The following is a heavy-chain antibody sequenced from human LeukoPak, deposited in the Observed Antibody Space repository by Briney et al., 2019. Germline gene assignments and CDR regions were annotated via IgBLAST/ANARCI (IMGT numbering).Heavy chain of an antibody. CDR1: GGSISSYY. D-gene: IGHD6-6*01. Sequence: SETLSLTCTVSGGSISSYYWSWIRQPPGKGLEWIGYIYTSGSTNYNPSLKSRVTISVDTSKNQFSLKLSSVTAADTAVYYCARVRSSHFDYWGQGTLVTVSS. CDR2: IYTSGST. CDR3: ARVRSSHFDY. V-gene: IGHV4-4*09. J-gene: IGHJ4*02.